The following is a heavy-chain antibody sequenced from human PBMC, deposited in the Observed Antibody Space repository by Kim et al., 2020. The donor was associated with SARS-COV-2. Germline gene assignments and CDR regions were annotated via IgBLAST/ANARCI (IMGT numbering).Heavy chain of an antibody. CDR3: ATVGGYSYGRFDY. D-gene: IGHD5-18*01. V-gene: IGHV1-24*01. Sequence: DQEVQGRVTMTEDKSNTTAYMGLSSLRSEDTAVYYCATVGGYSYGRFDYWGQGTLVTVSS. J-gene: IGHJ4*02.